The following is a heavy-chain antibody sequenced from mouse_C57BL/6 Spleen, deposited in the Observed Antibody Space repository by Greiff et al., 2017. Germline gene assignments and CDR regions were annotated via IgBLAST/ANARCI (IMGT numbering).Heavy chain of an antibody. Sequence: QVQLQQSGAELVRPGASVTLSCKASGYTFTDYEMHWVKPTPVHGLEWIGAIDPETGGTAYNQKFKGKAILTADKSSSTAYMELRSLTSEDSAVYYCTRSRSSYAMDYWGQGTSVTVSS. D-gene: IGHD1-1*01. CDR2: IDPETGGT. J-gene: IGHJ4*01. V-gene: IGHV1-15*01. CDR1: GYTFTDYE. CDR3: TRSRSSYAMDY.